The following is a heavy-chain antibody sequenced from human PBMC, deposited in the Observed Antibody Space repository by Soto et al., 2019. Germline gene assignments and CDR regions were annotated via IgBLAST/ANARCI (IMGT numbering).Heavy chain of an antibody. CDR3: ARQGTDSGWREYYFDY. CDR2: IYYSGST. D-gene: IGHD6-19*01. V-gene: IGHV4-39*01. Sequence: SETLSLTCTVSGGSISSSSYYWGWIRQPPGKGLEWIGSIYYSGSTYYNPSLKSRVTISVDTSKNQFSLKLSSVTAADTAVYYCARQGTDSGWREYYFDYWGQGTLVTVSS. CDR1: GGSISSSSYY. J-gene: IGHJ4*02.